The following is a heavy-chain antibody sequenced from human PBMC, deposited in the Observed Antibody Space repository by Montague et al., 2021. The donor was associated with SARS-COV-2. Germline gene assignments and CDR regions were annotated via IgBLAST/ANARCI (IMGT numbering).Heavy chain of an antibody. V-gene: IGHV3-7*01. CDR2: IKQDGSEK. J-gene: IGHJ6*02. D-gene: IGHD3-10*01. Sequence: ETLSLTCAVHGTSFSGYYWNWVRQAPGKGLEWVANIKQDGSEKYYVDSVKGRFTISRDNAKNSLYLQMNSLRAEDTAVYYCARDSYGSGTYYYYYGMDVWGQGTTVTVSS. CDR3: ARDSYGSGTYYYYYGMDV. CDR1: GTSFSGYY.